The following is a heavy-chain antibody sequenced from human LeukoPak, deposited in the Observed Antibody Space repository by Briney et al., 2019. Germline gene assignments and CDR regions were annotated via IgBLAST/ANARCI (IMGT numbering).Heavy chain of an antibody. CDR1: GYTFTSYG. V-gene: IGHV1-2*02. Sequence: ASVKVSRKASGYTFTSYGISWVRQAPGQGLEWMGWINPNSGGTNYAQKFQGRVTMTRDTSISTAYMELSRLRSDDTAVYYCARVPISLFYYDSSGTFDYWGQGTLVTVSS. J-gene: IGHJ4*02. CDR3: ARVPISLFYYDSSGTFDY. CDR2: INPNSGGT. D-gene: IGHD3-22*01.